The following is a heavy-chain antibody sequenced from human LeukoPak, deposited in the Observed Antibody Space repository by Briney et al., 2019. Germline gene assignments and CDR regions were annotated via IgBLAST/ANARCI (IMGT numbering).Heavy chain of an antibody. CDR2: IYYTGST. J-gene: IGHJ4*02. Sequence: PSETLSLTCTVSGGSITSSTYNWAWIRQPPGKALEWIGSIYYTGSTDYNPSLKSRVSISVDTSKNHFSLRLSSVTAADTAVYYCARADSSTFYYLDYWGQGTLVTVSS. V-gene: IGHV4-39*02. CDR1: GGSITSSTYN. D-gene: IGHD6-13*01. CDR3: ARADSSTFYYLDY.